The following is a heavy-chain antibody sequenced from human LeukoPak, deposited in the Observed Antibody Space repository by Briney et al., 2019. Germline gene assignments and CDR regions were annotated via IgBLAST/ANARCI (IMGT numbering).Heavy chain of an antibody. CDR1: GYTFTSYD. Sequence: ASVKVSCKASGYTFTSYDINWVRQATGQGLEWMGWMNPNSGNTGYAQKFQGRVTITRNTSISTAYMELSSLRSEDTAVYYCASLHSGSRIGAFDIWGQGTMVTVSS. V-gene: IGHV1-8*03. CDR2: MNPNSGNT. D-gene: IGHD1-26*01. CDR3: ASLHSGSRIGAFDI. J-gene: IGHJ3*02.